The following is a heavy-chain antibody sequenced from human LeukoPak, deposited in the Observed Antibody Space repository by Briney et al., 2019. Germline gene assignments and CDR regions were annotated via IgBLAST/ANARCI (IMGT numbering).Heavy chain of an antibody. V-gene: IGHV3-7*01. CDR1: GFTFSSYW. CDR3: ARVGDSSSWYSPGYFDY. Sequence: GGSLRLSCAASGFTFSSYWMSWVRQAPGKGLEWVANIKQDGSEKYYVDSVKGRFTISRDNAKNSLYLQMNSLRAEDTAVYYCARVGDSSSWYSPGYFDYWGQGTLVTVSS. CDR2: IKQDGSEK. D-gene: IGHD6-13*01. J-gene: IGHJ4*02.